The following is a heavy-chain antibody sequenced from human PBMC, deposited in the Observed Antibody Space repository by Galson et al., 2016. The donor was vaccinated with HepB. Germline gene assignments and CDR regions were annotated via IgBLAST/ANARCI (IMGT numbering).Heavy chain of an antibody. Sequence: SLRLSCAASEFTLSKYHMHWVRQAPGKGLEWVAVISYDGSNKYYADSVKGRFTISRDNSKNTLYLQMNSLRAEDTAVYYCASPQGFWSGYHRYYYYGMDVWGQGTTVTVSS. J-gene: IGHJ6*02. CDR1: EFTLSKYH. D-gene: IGHD3-3*01. CDR3: ASPQGFWSGYHRYYYYGMDV. V-gene: IGHV3-30-3*01. CDR2: ISYDGSNK.